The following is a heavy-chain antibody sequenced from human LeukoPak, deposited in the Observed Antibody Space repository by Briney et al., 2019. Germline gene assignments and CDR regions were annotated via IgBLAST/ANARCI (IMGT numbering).Heavy chain of an antibody. CDR3: ARELEQWLVLSY. J-gene: IGHJ4*02. CDR2: ISYDGSNK. D-gene: IGHD6-19*01. Sequence: GGSLRLSCAASGFTFSSYAMHWVRQAPGKGLEWVAVISYDGSNKYYADSVKGRFTIFRDNSKNTLYLQMNSLRAEDTAVYYCARELEQWLVLSYWGQGTLVTVSS. CDR1: GFTFSSYA. V-gene: IGHV3-30-3*01.